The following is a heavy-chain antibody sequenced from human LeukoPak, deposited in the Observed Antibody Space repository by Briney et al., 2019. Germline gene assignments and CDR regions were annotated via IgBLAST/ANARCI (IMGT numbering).Heavy chain of an antibody. Sequence: GGALRLSCAASGFTVSSNYMSWVRQAPGKGLEWVSVIYSGGSTYYADSVKGRFTISRDNSKNTLYLQMNSLRAEDTAVYYCAYSSSWRKFDYWGQGTLVTVSS. CDR1: GFTVSSNY. J-gene: IGHJ4*02. D-gene: IGHD6-13*01. CDR2: IYSGGST. CDR3: AYSSSWRKFDY. V-gene: IGHV3-66*01.